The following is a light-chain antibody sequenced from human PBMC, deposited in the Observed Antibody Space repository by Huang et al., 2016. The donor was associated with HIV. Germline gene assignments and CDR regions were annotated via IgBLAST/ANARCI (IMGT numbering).Light chain of an antibody. CDR1: HSISSY. J-gene: IGKJ2*01. V-gene: IGKV1-39*01. CDR2: AAS. Sequence: DIQMTQSPSSLSASVGDRVTITCRASHSISSYLNWYQQQPGKAPKLLIYAASTLQSGAPSRFSGGGSGTDFTLTNSSLQAEDFATYYCKQSYSTPRTFGQGTKLDI. CDR3: KQSYSTPRT.